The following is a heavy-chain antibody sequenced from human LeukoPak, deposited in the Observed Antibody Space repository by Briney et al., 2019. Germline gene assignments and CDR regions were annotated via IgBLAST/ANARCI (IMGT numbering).Heavy chain of an antibody. Sequence: ASVKVSCKASGYTFTSYDINWVRQATGQGLEWMGWMNPNSGNTGYAQKFQGRVTMTRNTSIGTAYMELSSLRSEDTAVYYCARAPTVLVGYCSSSSCQADYWGQGTLVTVSS. V-gene: IGHV1-8*01. CDR1: GYTFTSYD. J-gene: IGHJ4*02. CDR2: MNPNSGNT. D-gene: IGHD2-2*01. CDR3: ARAPTVLVGYCSSSSCQADY.